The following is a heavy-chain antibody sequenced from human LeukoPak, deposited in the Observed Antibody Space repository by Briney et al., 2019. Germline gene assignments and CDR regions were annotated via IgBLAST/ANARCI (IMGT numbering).Heavy chain of an antibody. CDR1: GYTFTSYG. V-gene: IGHV1-8*02. CDR2: MNPNSGNT. CDR3: ASFGWEGTFDI. D-gene: IGHD1-26*01. J-gene: IGHJ3*02. Sequence: GASVKVSCKASGYTFTSYGISWVRQAPGQGLEWMGWMNPNSGNTGYAQKFQGRVTMTRNTSISTAYMELSRLISDDTAVYYCASFGWEGTFDIWGQGTMVTVSS.